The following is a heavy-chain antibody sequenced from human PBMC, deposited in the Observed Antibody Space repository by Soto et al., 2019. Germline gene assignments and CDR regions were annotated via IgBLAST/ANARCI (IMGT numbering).Heavy chain of an antibody. V-gene: IGHV4-39*01. D-gene: IGHD3-22*01. CDR3: ARPGYYDSSGDRDY. CDR1: GGSISSSSYY. J-gene: IGHJ4*02. Sequence: TLSLTCTVSGGSISSSSYYWGWIRQPPGKGLEWIGSIYYSGSTYYNPSLKSRVTISVDTSKNQFSLKLSSVTAADTAVYYCARPGYYDSSGDRDYWGQGTLVTVSS. CDR2: IYYSGST.